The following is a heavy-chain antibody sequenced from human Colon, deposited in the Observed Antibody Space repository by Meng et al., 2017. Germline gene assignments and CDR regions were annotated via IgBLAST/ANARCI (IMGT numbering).Heavy chain of an antibody. CDR2: IHTSGST. D-gene: IGHD2-15*01. V-gene: IGHV4-4*07. CDR1: GDSISSYY. Sequence: QVQVQASGPGLVKPSGTLSLTCTVSGDSISSYYWSWIRQTAGKGLEWIGRIHTSGSTTYNPSLKSRVTMSVDTSKNQVSLKLTSVTAADTAVYYCARDKGIVAAGARWFDPWGQGTLVTVSS. CDR3: ARDKGIVAAGARWFDP. J-gene: IGHJ5*02.